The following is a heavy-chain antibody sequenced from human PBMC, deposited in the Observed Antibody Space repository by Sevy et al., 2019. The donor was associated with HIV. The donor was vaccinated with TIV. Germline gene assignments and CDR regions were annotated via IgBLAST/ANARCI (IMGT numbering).Heavy chain of an antibody. J-gene: IGHJ4*02. CDR2: TYYKSEWYN. Sequence: SQTLSLTCAISGDSVSNNIPAWNWIRQSPSRGLEWLGRTYYKSEWYNDYAVSVKGRIVISPDTSKNQFSLQLNSVTPDDTAVYYCARDQNWGYDSWGQGTLVTVSS. CDR3: ARDQNWGYDS. CDR1: GDSVSNNIPA. V-gene: IGHV6-1*01. D-gene: IGHD7-27*01.